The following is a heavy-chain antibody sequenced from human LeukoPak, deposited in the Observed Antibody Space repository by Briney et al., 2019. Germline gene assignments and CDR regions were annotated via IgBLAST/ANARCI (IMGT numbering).Heavy chain of an antibody. CDR2: INPNSGGT. V-gene: IGHV1-2*02. Sequence: ASVKVSCKASGFTFTAYYMQWVRQAPGQGLEWMGWINPNSGGTNYAQKDQGRLTVTTDPSTSTAYMELRSLISDDTAVYYCARDRGILTGSYTSDFDYWGQGTLVTVSS. CDR3: ARDRGILTGSYTSDFDY. CDR1: GFTFTAYY. J-gene: IGHJ4*02. D-gene: IGHD3-9*01.